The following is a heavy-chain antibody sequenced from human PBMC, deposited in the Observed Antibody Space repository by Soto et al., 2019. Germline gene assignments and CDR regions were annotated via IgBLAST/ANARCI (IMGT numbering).Heavy chain of an antibody. D-gene: IGHD3-3*01. V-gene: IGHV3-74*01. Sequence: EVRLVESGGGLVQPGGSLRLSCAASGFTFSNYWMHWVRQAPGEGLAWVSRIKADGSITNYAGSVKGRFTISRDNAKNTLYLQMNSLRAEDTAVYYCASEIGFDFWTGPATWGQGTLVTVSS. CDR2: IKADGSIT. CDR3: ASEIGFDFWTGPAT. J-gene: IGHJ5*02. CDR1: GFTFSNYW.